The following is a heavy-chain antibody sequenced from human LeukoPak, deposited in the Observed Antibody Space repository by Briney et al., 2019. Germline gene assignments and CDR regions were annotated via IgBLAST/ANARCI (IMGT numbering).Heavy chain of an antibody. CDR3: AREENRWDYGSGSPNV. J-gene: IGHJ4*02. Sequence: ASVKVSCKASGYTFTSYYMHWVRQAPGQGLEWMGIINPSGGSTSYAQKFQGRVTMTRDTSTSTVYTELSSLRSEDTAVYYCAREENRWDYGSGSPNVWGQGTLVTVSS. D-gene: IGHD3-10*01. CDR2: INPSGGST. CDR1: GYTFTSYY. V-gene: IGHV1-46*01.